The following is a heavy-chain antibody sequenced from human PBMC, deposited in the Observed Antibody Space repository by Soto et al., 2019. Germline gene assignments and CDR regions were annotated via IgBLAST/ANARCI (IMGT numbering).Heavy chain of an antibody. V-gene: IGHV3-48*02. Sequence: EMQLVESGGGLVQPGESLRLSCAASGFTFRAYSMNWVRQAPGKGLEWISYITASSGTIYYADSVKGRFTITRDNAKNSLYLQMNSLRDEDTAKYFCARDNGMAGSFDPWGQGTLVTVSS. CDR2: ITASSGTI. D-gene: IGHD2-8*01. J-gene: IGHJ5*02. CDR3: ARDNGMAGSFDP. CDR1: GFTFRAYS.